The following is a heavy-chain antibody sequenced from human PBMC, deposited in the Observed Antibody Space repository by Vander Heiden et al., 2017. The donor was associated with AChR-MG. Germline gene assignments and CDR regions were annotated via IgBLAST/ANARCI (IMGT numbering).Heavy chain of an antibody. D-gene: IGHD3-3*01. CDR1: GFPFSSYA. V-gene: IGHV3-30-3*01. J-gene: IGHJ4*02. CDR3: ARDKVYYDFWSGYYPDY. Sequence: QVQLVESGGGVVQPGRSLRLSCAASGFPFSSYALHWVRQAPGKGLEWVAVISYDGSNKYYADSVKGRFTISRDNSKNTLYLQMNSLRAEDTAVYYCARDKVYYDFWSGYYPDYWGQGTLVTVSS. CDR2: ISYDGSNK.